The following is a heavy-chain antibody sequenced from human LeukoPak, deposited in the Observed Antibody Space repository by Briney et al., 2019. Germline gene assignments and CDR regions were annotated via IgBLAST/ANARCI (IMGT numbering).Heavy chain of an antibody. CDR3: AREANYYGSGSYFEGTFDY. J-gene: IGHJ4*02. CDR2: IHYSGST. CDR1: GGSISSSSYY. D-gene: IGHD3-10*01. Sequence: PSETLSLTCTVSGGSISSSSYYWGWIRQPPGKGLEWIGSIHYSGSTYYNPSLKSRVTISVDTSKNEFSLKLTSVTAADTAVYYCAREANYYGSGSYFEGTFDYWGQGSLVTVSS. V-gene: IGHV4-39*07.